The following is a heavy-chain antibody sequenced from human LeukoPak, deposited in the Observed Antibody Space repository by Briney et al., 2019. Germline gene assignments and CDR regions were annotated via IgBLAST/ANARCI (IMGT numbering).Heavy chain of an antibody. Sequence: SETLSLTCTVSGGSITISNYYWGWIRQPPGKGLEWIGNFYYSGSTYYNPSLKSRVTISVDTSKNQFSLQLTSVTAADTAVYYCARHNYDHDSSTSFPDYWGQGALVTVSS. D-gene: IGHD3-22*01. V-gene: IGHV4-39*01. J-gene: IGHJ4*02. CDR1: GGSITISNYY. CDR2: FYYSGST. CDR3: ARHNYDHDSSTSFPDY.